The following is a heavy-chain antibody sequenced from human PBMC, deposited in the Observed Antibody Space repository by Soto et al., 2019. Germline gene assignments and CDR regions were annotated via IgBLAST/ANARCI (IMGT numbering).Heavy chain of an antibody. V-gene: IGHV4-34*01. CDR2: IDHSGST. D-gene: IGHD2-21*01. CDR1: GGSFSGYY. Sequence: QVQLQQWGAGLLKPSETLSLTCAVYGGSFSGYYWTWIRRPPGTGLEWIGEIDHSGSTTYNPSLKSRVTLSVATSTLQLSLLLTSVTAAVTAVYYCARDNIAGLLGYWGRGTVVTVSS. CDR3: ARDNIAGLLGY. J-gene: IGHJ4*02.